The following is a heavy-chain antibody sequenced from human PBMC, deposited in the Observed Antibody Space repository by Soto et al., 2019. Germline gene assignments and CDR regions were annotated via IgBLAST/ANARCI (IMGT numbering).Heavy chain of an antibody. CDR2: ISYDGSNK. CDR3: ARSLTTYPFDIYYGMDV. Sequence: QVQLVESGGGVVQPGRSLRLSCAASGFTFSSYAMHWVRQAPGKGLEWVAVISYDGSNKYYADSVKGRFTISRDNSKNXXYLQMNSLRAEDTAVYYCARSLTTYPFDIYYGMDVWGQGTTVTVSS. D-gene: IGHD4-17*01. CDR1: GFTFSSYA. V-gene: IGHV3-30-3*01. J-gene: IGHJ6*02.